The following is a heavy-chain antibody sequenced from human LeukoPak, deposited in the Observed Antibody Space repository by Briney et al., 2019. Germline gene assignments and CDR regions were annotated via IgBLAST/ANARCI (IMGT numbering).Heavy chain of an antibody. CDR3: AKQSGADRGHLDF. V-gene: IGHV3-30*18. D-gene: IGHD4/OR15-4a*01. J-gene: IGHJ4*02. CDR2: ISYDGSNK. CDR1: GFTFSSYG. Sequence: QPGRCLRLSCAASGFTFSSYGMHWVRQAPGKGLEWVAVISYDGSNKYCADSVKGRFTISRDNSKNTLYLQMNSLRAEDTAVYYCAKQSGADRGHLDFWGQGTLVTVSS.